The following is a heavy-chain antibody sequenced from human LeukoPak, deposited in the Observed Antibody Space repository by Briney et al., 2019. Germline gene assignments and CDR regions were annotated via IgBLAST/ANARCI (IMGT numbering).Heavy chain of an antibody. CDR2: IKQDGSEK. J-gene: IGHJ6*02. CDR1: GFTFSSYW. V-gene: IGHV3-7*01. CDR3: ARDGGSYYDYYYYGMDV. Sequence: QPGGSLRLSCAASGFTFSSYWMSWVRQAPGKGLEWVANIKQDGSEKYYVDSVKGRSTISRDNAKNSLYLQMNSLRAEDTAVYYCARDGGSYYDYYYYGMDVWGQGTTVTVSS. D-gene: IGHD3-10*01.